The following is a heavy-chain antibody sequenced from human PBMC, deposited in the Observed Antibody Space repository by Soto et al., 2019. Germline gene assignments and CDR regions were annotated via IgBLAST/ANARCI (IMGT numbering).Heavy chain of an antibody. V-gene: IGHV4-31*03. CDR3: ARGHDGGLDY. D-gene: IGHD4-17*01. J-gene: IGHJ4*02. CDR1: GGSISSGGYY. Sequence: SETLSLTCTVSGGSISSGGYYWSWIRQHPGKGLEWIGYIYYSGSTYYNPSLKSRVTISVDTSKNQFSLKLSSVTAADTAVYYCARGHDGGLDYWGQGTLVTVS. CDR2: IYYSGST.